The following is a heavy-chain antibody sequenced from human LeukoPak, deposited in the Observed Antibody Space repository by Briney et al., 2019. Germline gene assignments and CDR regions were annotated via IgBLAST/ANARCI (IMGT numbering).Heavy chain of an antibody. CDR1: GDSVSSGSYY. J-gene: IGHJ6*02. D-gene: IGHD2-15*01. V-gene: IGHV4-61*01. CDR3: ARGGAYYYGMDV. CDR2: IYYSGST. Sequence: PSETLSLTCNVSGDSVSSGSYYWSWIRQPPGKGLEWIGYIYYSGSTNYNPSLKSRVTISVDTSKNQFSLKLSSVTAADTAVYYCARGGAYYYGMDVWGQGTTVTVSS.